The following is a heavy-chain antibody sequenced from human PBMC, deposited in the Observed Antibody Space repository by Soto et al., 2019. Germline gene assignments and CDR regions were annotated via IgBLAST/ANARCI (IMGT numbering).Heavy chain of an antibody. V-gene: IGHV3-33*01. Sequence: QVQLVESGGGVVQPGRSLRLSCAASGFTFSSYGMHWVRQAPGKGLEWVAVIWYDGSNKYYADSVKGRFIISRDNSKNKLYLQMNSLRAEDTAVYYCAREDQQWLSHFDYWGQGTLVTVSS. CDR3: AREDQQWLSHFDY. CDR1: GFTFSSYG. CDR2: IWYDGSNK. D-gene: IGHD6-19*01. J-gene: IGHJ4*02.